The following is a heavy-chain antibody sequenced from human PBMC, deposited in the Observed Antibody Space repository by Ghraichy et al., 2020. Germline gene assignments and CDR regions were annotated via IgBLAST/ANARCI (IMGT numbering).Heavy chain of an antibody. CDR3: AKGGEGFRELLQMEVNFDY. D-gene: IGHD3-10*01. Sequence: GGSLRLSCAASGFTFSSYAMSWVRQAPGKGLEWVSAISGSGGSTYYADSVKGRFTISRDNSKNTLYLQMNSLRAEDTAVYYCAKGGEGFRELLQMEVNFDYWGQGTLVTVSS. CDR1: GFTFSSYA. J-gene: IGHJ4*02. CDR2: ISGSGGST. V-gene: IGHV3-23*01.